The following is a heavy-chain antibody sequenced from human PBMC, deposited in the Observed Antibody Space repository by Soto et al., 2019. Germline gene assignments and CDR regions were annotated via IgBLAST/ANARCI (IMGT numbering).Heavy chain of an antibody. D-gene: IGHD2-21*01. J-gene: IGHJ6*02. CDR2: IYSGGST. V-gene: IGHV3-66*01. CDR1: GFTVSSNY. Sequence: EVQLVESGGGLVQPGGSLRLSCAASGFTVSSNYMSWVRQAPGKGLEWVSVIYSGGSTYYADSVKGRFTISRDNSKNTLYLQMNSRRAEDTAVYYCARDVASYGMDVWGQGTTVTVSS. CDR3: ARDVASYGMDV.